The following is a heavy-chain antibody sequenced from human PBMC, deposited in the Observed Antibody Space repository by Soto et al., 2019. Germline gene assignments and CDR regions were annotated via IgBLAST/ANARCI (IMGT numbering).Heavy chain of an antibody. Sequence: EVQLLESGGGLVQPGGSLRLSCAASGFTFSSYAMSWVRQAPGKGLEWVSAISGSGGSTYYADSVKGRFTISRDNSKNTPYLQLNSLRAEDTALYYCANGLVEGYWGQGTLVTVSS. J-gene: IGHJ4*02. D-gene: IGHD3-16*01. CDR3: ANGLVEGY. CDR1: GFTFSSYA. CDR2: ISGSGGST. V-gene: IGHV3-23*01.